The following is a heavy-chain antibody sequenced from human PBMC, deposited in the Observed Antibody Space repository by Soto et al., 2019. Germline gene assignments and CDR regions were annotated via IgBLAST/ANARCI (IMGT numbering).Heavy chain of an antibody. D-gene: IGHD3-3*01. CDR3: ARDLYYDFWSGPPYYYYGMDV. CDR1: GYSISSGYY. CDR2: IYHSGST. V-gene: IGHV4-38-2*02. J-gene: IGHJ6*02. Sequence: SETLSLTCAVSGYSISSGYYWGWIRQPPGKGLEWIGSIYHSGSTYYNPSLKSRVTISVDTSKNQFSLKLSSVTAADTAVYYCARDLYYDFWSGPPYYYYGMDVWGQGTTVTVSS.